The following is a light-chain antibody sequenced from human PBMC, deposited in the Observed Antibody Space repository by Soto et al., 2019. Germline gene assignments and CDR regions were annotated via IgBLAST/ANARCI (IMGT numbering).Light chain of an antibody. CDR1: QSVSSN. Sequence: EIVMTQSPATLSVSPGERATLSCRASQSVSSNLAWYQKKPGQAPRLLIYGASTRATGIPARFSGSGSGTEFTLTISSLQSEDFAVYYWQQYNTWWTFGQGTRVEIK. CDR3: QQYNTWWT. CDR2: GAS. V-gene: IGKV3-15*01. J-gene: IGKJ1*01.